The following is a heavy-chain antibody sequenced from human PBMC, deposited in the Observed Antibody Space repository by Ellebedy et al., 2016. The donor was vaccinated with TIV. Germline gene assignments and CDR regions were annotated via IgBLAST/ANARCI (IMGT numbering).Heavy chain of an antibody. CDR3: VRSGNAVIVGPTRSDY. D-gene: IGHD1-26*01. CDR1: GFTFSTYT. V-gene: IGHV3-21*04. Sequence: GESLKTSCAASGFTFSTYTMNWVRQAPGKGLEWVSSISSTNNMTYADSVKGRFTISRDNAKNSLSLQMNSLGAEDTDIYYYVRSGNAVIVGPTRSDYWGQGTLVTVSS. CDR2: ISSTNNM. J-gene: IGHJ4*02.